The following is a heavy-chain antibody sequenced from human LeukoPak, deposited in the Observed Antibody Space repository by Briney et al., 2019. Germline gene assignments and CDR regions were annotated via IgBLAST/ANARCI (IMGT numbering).Heavy chain of an antibody. CDR2: INHSGST. J-gene: IGHJ6*03. CDR1: GGSISSYY. D-gene: IGHD4-17*01. CDR3: ARENYGDYGHQYYYYMDV. V-gene: IGHV4-59*01. Sequence: PSETLSLTCTVSGGSISSYYWSRIRQPPGKGLEWIGEINHSGSTNYNPSLKSRVTISVDTSKNQFSLKLSSVTAADTAVYYCARENYGDYGHQYYYYMDVWGKGTTVTISS.